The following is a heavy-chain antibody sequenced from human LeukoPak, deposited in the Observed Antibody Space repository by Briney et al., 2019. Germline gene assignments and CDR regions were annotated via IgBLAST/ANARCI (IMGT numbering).Heavy chain of an antibody. CDR1: GYTFTSYA. CDR2: INADNGNT. Sequence: GASVKVSCKASGYTFTSYAMHWVRQAPGQRLEWMGWINADNGNTKYSQKFQGRVTITRDTSASTAYMELSSLRSEDTAVYYCARDLFHFQAAADPTGTIIDAFDIWGQGTMVTVSS. J-gene: IGHJ3*02. D-gene: IGHD6-13*01. V-gene: IGHV1-3*01. CDR3: ARDLFHFQAAADPTGTIIDAFDI.